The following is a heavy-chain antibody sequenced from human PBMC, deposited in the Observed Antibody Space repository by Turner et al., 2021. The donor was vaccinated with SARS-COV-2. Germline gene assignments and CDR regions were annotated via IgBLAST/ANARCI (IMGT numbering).Heavy chain of an antibody. D-gene: IGHD3-3*01. J-gene: IGHJ5*02. CDR3: AGMVYDVWSGYPFDP. CDR2: IYYSGST. Sequence: QLQLQESGPGLVKPSETLSLTCTVSGGSISSSSYYWGWIRQPPGKGLEWIGSIYYSGSTYNNPSLKSRVTISVDTSKNQFSLKLSSVTAADTAVYYCAGMVYDVWSGYPFDPWGQGTLVTVSS. V-gene: IGHV4-39*01. CDR1: GGSISSSSYY.